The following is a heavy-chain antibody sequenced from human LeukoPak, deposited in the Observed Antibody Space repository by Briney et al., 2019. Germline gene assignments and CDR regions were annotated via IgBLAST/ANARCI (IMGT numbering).Heavy chain of an antibody. V-gene: IGHV3-23*01. J-gene: IGHJ4*02. CDR2: ISGSGANT. Sequence: PGGSLRLSCAASGFTFSSYAMSWVRQAPGKGLEWVSGISGSGANTYHVDSVKGRFTISRDNSKNTLYLQMNSLRAEDTAVYYCAKDPRSGWYLSYFDYWGQGALVTVSS. CDR3: AKDPRSGWYLSYFDY. D-gene: IGHD6-19*01. CDR1: GFTFSSYA.